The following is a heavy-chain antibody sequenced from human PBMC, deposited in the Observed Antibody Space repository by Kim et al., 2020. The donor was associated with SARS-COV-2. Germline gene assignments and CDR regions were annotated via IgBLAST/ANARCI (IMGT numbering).Heavy chain of an antibody. V-gene: IGHV1-18*01. Sequence: ASVKVSCKASNYVFDSYDISWVRQAPGQGLEWMGWISIFRGNTEYAQKFQGRFIMTRDTSTNTAYMELRSLRFDDTAIYYCARTDVNSGYNHPLPFWGQG. CDR3: ARTDVNSGYNHPLPF. CDR2: ISIFRGNT. J-gene: IGHJ4*02. D-gene: IGHD5-12*01. CDR1: NYVFDSYD.